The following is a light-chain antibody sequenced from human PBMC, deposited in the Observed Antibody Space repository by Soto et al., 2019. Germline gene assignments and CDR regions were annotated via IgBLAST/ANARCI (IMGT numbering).Light chain of an antibody. CDR3: RSSDSGVTGSV. J-gene: IGLJ1*01. Sequence: QSVLTQPPSVSGAPGQTVTISCTGSSSNIGAGVDVHWYQQGPGTAPKLVLYSNTARPSGVPDRFSGSRSGSSGSLAIRGLQPEDEADYYCRSSDSGVTGSVFGTGTKLTVL. CDR2: SNT. V-gene: IGLV1-40*01. CDR1: SSNIGAGVD.